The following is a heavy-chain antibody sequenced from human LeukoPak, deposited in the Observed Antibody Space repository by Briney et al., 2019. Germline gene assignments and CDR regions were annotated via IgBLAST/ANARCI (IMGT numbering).Heavy chain of an antibody. V-gene: IGHV3-7*01. CDR2: IKQDGSEE. CDR1: GFTFSSYW. J-gene: IGHJ5*02. Sequence: PGGSLRLSCAASGFTFSSYWMSWVRQAPGKGLEWVANIKQDGSEEYYVDSVKGRFTISRDNAKNSLYLQMNSLRAEDTAVYYCARAGRQWLVPGDWFDPWGQGTLVTVSS. CDR3: ARAGRQWLVPGDWFDP. D-gene: IGHD6-19*01.